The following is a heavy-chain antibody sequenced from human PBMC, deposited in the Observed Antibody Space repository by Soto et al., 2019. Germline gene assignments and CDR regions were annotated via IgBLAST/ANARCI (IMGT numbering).Heavy chain of an antibody. V-gene: IGHV4-31*03. CDR3: ARASHDYGDLSPPFDP. CDR1: GGSISSCGYY. Sequence: QVQLQESGPGLVKPSQTLSLTCTVSGGSISSCGYYWSWIRQHPGKGLEWIGDIYYSGSTYYNPSLKSRVTISVDTSKNQFSLKLSSVTAADTAVYYCARASHDYGDLSPPFDPWGQGTLVTVSS. J-gene: IGHJ5*02. CDR2: IYYSGST. D-gene: IGHD4-17*01.